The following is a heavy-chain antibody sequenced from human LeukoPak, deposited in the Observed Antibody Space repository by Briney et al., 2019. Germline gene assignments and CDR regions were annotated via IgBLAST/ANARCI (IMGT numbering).Heavy chain of an antibody. Sequence: GGSLRLSCAVSGFTFSSYAMAWVRQAPGKGLVWVSGISGSGGSTYYADSLKGRFIISRDNSNNTVFLQMNSLRAEDTAIYYCAKGTGVGGDDAFDFWGQGTMVAVSS. V-gene: IGHV3-23*01. J-gene: IGHJ3*01. CDR3: AKGTGVGGDDAFDF. D-gene: IGHD3-3*01. CDR2: ISGSGGST. CDR1: GFTFSSYA.